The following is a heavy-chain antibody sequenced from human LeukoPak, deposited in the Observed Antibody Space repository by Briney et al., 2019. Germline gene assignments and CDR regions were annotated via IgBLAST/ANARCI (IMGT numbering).Heavy chain of an antibody. CDR2: FYHSGNT. Sequence: SEXLSLTCAVSGYSISSNYYWGWIRQPPGKGLEWIGCFYHSGNTYYNPSLKSRVTISVDTSKNQFSLKLSSVTAADTAVYYCAREHFDYWGQGALVTVSS. CDR1: GYSISSNYY. J-gene: IGHJ4*02. V-gene: IGHV4-38-2*02. CDR3: AREHFDY.